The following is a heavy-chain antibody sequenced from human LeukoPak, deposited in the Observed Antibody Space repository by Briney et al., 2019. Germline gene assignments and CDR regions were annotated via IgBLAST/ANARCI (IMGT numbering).Heavy chain of an antibody. CDR1: GFTFSSYG. V-gene: IGHV3-30*03. J-gene: IGHJ4*02. CDR2: ISYDGSNK. D-gene: IGHD5-18*01. Sequence: GRSLRLSCAASGFTFSSYGMHWVRQAPGKGLEWVAVISYDGSNKYYADSVEGRFTISRDNSKNTLYLQMNSLRAEDTAVYYCASRYSYGYSLDYWGQETLVTVSS. CDR3: ASRYSYGYSLDY.